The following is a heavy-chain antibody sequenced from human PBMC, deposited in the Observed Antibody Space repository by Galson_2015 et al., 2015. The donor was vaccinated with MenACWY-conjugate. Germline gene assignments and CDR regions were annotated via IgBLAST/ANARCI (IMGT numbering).Heavy chain of an antibody. CDR3: VREKYCSGGRCYGQFDS. J-gene: IGHJ4*02. CDR2: ISGSGGST. D-gene: IGHD2-15*01. CDR1: GFNFTNYA. V-gene: IGHV3-23*01. Sequence: SLRLSCAASGFNFTNYAMSWVRQAPGKGLEWVSAISGSGGSTYSADSVKGRFTISRDNSKNTLYLQMNSLRTEDTAVYYCVREKYCSGGRCYGQFDSWGQGTLVTVSS.